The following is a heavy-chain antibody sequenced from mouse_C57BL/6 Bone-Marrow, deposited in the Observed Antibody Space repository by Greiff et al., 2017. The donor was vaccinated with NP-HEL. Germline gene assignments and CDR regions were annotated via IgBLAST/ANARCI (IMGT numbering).Heavy chain of an antibody. J-gene: IGHJ2*01. Sequence: EVQRVESEGGLVQPGSSMKLSCTASGFTFSDYYMAWVRQVPEKGLEWVANINYDGSSTYYLDSLKSRFIISRDNAKNILYLQMSSLKSEDTATYYCARDHWAGFDDWGQGTTLTVSS. CDR2: INYDGSST. CDR1: GFTFSDYY. V-gene: IGHV5-16*01. CDR3: ARDHWAGFDD. D-gene: IGHD4-1*01.